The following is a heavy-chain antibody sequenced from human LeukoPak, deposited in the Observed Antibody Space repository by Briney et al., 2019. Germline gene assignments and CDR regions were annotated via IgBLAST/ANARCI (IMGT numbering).Heavy chain of an antibody. D-gene: IGHD3-16*01. CDR2: IWYDGSNK. V-gene: IGHV3-30*02. CDR1: GFTFSSYG. Sequence: GGSLRLXCAASGFTFSSYGMHWVRQAPGKGLEWVAVIWYDGSNKYYADSVKGRFTISRDNSKNTLYLQMNSLRAEDTAVYYCAKDRVITDYWGQGTLVTVSS. J-gene: IGHJ4*02. CDR3: AKDRVITDY.